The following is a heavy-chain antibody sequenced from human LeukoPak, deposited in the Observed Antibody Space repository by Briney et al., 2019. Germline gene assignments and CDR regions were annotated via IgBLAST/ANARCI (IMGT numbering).Heavy chain of an antibody. CDR3: ARPYSSSWYTFDP. Sequence: ASVKVSCKVSGYTLTELSMHWVRQATGQGLEWMGWMNPNSGNTGYAQKFQGRVTITRNTSISTAYMELSSLRSEDTAVYYCARPYSSSWYTFDPWGQGTLVTVSS. V-gene: IGHV1-8*03. J-gene: IGHJ5*02. CDR1: GYTLTELS. CDR2: MNPNSGNT. D-gene: IGHD6-13*01.